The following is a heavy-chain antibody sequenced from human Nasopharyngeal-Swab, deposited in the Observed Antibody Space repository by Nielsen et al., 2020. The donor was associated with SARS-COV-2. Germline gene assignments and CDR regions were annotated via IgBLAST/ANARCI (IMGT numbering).Heavy chain of an antibody. CDR2: ISGSDYST. J-gene: IGHJ6*02. Sequence: GESLKISCAASGFTFSSYSMNWVRQAPGKGLEWVSVISGSDYSTYYADSVKGRFTISRDNAKNTLYLQMNSLRAEDTAVYYCARGIYDFWSGALRMDVWGQGTTVTVSS. CDR3: ARGIYDFWSGALRMDV. V-gene: IGHV3-21*01. D-gene: IGHD3-3*01. CDR1: GFTFSSYS.